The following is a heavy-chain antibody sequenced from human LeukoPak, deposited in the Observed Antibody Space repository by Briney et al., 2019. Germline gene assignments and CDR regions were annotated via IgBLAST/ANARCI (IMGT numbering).Heavy chain of an antibody. CDR2: ISGSGGST. CDR1: GFTFSSYA. V-gene: IGHV3-23*01. J-gene: IGHJ4*02. D-gene: IGHD2-21*02. CDR3: AKAGYCGGDCYSRLPLGKIDY. Sequence: PGGSLRLSCVASGFTFSSYAMSWVRQALGKGLEWVSVISGSGGSTYYADSMKGRFTISRDNSKNTLYLQMNSLRAEDTAVYYCAKAGYCGGDCYSRLPLGKIDYWGQGTLVTVSS.